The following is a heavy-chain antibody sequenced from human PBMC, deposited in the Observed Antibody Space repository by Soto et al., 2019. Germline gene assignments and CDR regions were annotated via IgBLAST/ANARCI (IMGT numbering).Heavy chain of an antibody. V-gene: IGHV4-30-2*01. J-gene: IGHJ3*02. CDR2: IYHGST. D-gene: IGHD3-22*01. CDR3: ASSGSRGIGAFDI. CDR1: GGSISSGGYS. Sequence: QLQLQESGSGLVKASQTLSLTCAVSGGSISSGGYSWSWIRQPPGKGLEWMGYIYHGSTYYNPSLKSRVTISIDRSKNQFSLKLSSVTAADTAVYYCASSGSRGIGAFDIWGQGTMVTVSS.